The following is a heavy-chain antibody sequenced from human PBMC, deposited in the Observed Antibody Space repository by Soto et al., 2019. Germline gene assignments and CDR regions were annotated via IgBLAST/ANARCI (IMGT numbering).Heavy chain of an antibody. CDR1: GYTFTSYG. CDR3: ARDGDIRRLRGIFDY. J-gene: IGHJ4*02. V-gene: IGHV1-18*01. D-gene: IGHD4-17*01. Sequence: ASVKVSCKASGYTFTSYGISWVRQAPGQGLEWMGWISAYNGNTNYAQKLQGRVTMTTDTSTSTAYMELRSLRSDDTAVYYCARDGDIRRLRGIFDYWGQGTLVTVSS. CDR2: ISAYNGNT.